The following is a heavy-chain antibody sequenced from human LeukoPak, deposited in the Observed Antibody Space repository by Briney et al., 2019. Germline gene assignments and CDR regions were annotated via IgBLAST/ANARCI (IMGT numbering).Heavy chain of an antibody. J-gene: IGHJ3*01. V-gene: IGHV4-4*02. D-gene: IGHD6-19*01. Sequence: SETLSLTCAVSGGSISSSNWWSWVRQPPGKGLEWIGEIYHSGSTNYNPSLKSRVTISVDKSKNQFSLKLSSVTAADTAVYYCARAEAVAGTDAFDFWGQGTMVTVSS. CDR3: ARAEAVAGTDAFDF. CDR1: GGSISSSNW. CDR2: IYHSGST.